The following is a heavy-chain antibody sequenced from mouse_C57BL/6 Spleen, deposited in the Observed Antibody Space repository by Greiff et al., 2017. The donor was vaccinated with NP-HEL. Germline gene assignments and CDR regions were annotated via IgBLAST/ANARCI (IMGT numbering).Heavy chain of an antibody. D-gene: IGHD1-1*01. CDR3: ARRDGSSYLYAMDY. V-gene: IGHV1-64*01. CDR2: IHPNSGST. CDR1: GYTFTSYW. J-gene: IGHJ4*01. Sequence: VQLPQPGAELVKPGASVKLSCKASGYTFTSYWMHWVKQRPGQGLEWIGMIHPNSGSTNYNEKFKSKATLTVDKSSSTAYMQLSSLTSEDSAVYYCARRDGSSYLYAMDYWGQGTSVTVSS.